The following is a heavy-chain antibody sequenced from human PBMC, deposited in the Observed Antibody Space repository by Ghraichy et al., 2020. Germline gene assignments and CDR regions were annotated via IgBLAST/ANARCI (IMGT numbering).Heavy chain of an antibody. CDR1: GFTFSSYW. CDR2: IKQGGSEK. D-gene: IGHD3-3*01. Sequence: GGSLRLSCAASGFTFSSYWWSWVRQAPGKGLEWVANIKQGGSEKYYVDSVRGRFTISRDNAKNSLYLQMNSLRAEATAVYYCARENRFWSGFYYYYGMDVWGQGTTVTVSS. CDR3: ARENRFWSGFYYYYGMDV. J-gene: IGHJ6*02. V-gene: IGHV3-7*03.